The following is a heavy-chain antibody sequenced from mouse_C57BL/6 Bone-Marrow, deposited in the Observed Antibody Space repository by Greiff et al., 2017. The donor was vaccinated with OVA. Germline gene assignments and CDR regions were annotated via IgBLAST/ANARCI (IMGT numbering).Heavy chain of an antibody. Sequence: VQLKESGPELVKPGDSVKISCKASGYSFTGYFMNWVMQSHGKSLEWIGRINPYNGDTFYNQKFKGKATLTVDKSSSSAHMELRSLTSEDSAVYYCARPPYDYDGNYAMDYWGQGTSVTVSS. V-gene: IGHV1-20*01. J-gene: IGHJ4*01. CDR3: ARPPYDYDGNYAMDY. D-gene: IGHD2-4*01. CDR2: INPYNGDT. CDR1: GYSFTGYF.